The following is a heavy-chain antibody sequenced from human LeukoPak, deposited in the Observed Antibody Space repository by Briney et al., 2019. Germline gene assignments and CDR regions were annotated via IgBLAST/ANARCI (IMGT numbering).Heavy chain of an antibody. D-gene: IGHD1-26*01. CDR3: ARALAWGGSSYSYYYMDV. CDR1: GYTFSDYD. CDR2: INPNSGNE. Sequence: GASVKVSCKASGYTFSDYDINWVRQATGQGLEWMGLINPNSGNEGYAQKFQGRVNMTRNTSISTAYMELSSLRSEDTAVYYCARALAWGGSSYSYYYMDVWDKGTTVTVSS. J-gene: IGHJ6*03. V-gene: IGHV1-8*01.